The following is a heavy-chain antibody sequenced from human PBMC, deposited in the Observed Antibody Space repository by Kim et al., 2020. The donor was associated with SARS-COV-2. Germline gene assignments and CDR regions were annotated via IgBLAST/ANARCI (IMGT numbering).Heavy chain of an antibody. J-gene: IGHJ4*02. Sequence: GGSLRLSCAASGFTFDDYAMHWVRQAPGKGLEWVSGISWNSGSIGYADSVKGRFTISRDNAKNSLYLQMNSLRAEDTALYYCAKDRDDILTGSFDYWGQGTLVTVSS. D-gene: IGHD3-9*01. CDR2: ISWNSGSI. V-gene: IGHV3-9*01. CDR3: AKDRDDILTGSFDY. CDR1: GFTFDDYA.